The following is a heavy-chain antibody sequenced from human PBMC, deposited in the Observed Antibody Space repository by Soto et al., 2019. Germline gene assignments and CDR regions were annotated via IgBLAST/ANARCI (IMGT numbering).Heavy chain of an antibody. Sequence: ASVKVSCKASGYTFTSYAMHWVRQAPGQRLEWMGWINAGNGNTKYSQKFQGRVTITRDTSASTAYMELSSLRSEDTAVYYCVRHKGHGVEDWFDPWGQGILVTVSS. D-gene: IGHD2-8*01. CDR2: INAGNGNT. V-gene: IGHV1-3*01. CDR1: GYTFTSYA. J-gene: IGHJ5*01. CDR3: VRHKGHGVEDWFDP.